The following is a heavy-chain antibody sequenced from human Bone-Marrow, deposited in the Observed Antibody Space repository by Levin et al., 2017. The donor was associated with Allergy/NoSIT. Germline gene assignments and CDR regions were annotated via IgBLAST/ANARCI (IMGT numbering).Heavy chain of an antibody. CDR2: IDWDDDK. V-gene: IGHV2-70*04. Sequence: SGPTLVKPTQTLKLTCTFSGFSLTTGGMRVSWIRQPPGKALEWLARIDWDDDKFYSTSLETRLTISKDTSKNQVVLTLTNMDPVDTATYYCARMSSCISGVFHFDYWGQGTLVTVSS. J-gene: IGHJ4*02. D-gene: IGHD2-8*01. CDR1: GFSLTTGGMR. CDR3: ARMSSCISGVFHFDY.